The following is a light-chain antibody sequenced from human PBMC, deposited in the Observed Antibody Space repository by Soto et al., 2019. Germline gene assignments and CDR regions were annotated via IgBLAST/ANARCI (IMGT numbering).Light chain of an antibody. J-gene: IGKJ4*01. CDR1: QGIGVY. Sequence: DMQMTQSPSSLSASVGGRVTITCRASQGIGVYLAWFQQKPGKVPRLLIYAASALQSGVPSRFSGGGSGTDFTLSINSLHPEDVATYYCQKYNTAPVTFGGGTKAEIK. CDR2: AAS. V-gene: IGKV1-27*01. CDR3: QKYNTAPVT.